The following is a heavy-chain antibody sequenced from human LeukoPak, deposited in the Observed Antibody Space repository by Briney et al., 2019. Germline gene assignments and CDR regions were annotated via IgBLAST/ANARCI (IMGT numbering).Heavy chain of an antibody. J-gene: IGHJ3*02. Sequence: PGGSLRLSCAASGFTFSSYGMHWVRQAPGKGLEWVAFIRYDGSNKYYADSVKGRFTISRDNSKNTLYLQMNSLRAEDTAVYYCARDRAAAGTGDDAFDIWGQGTMVTVSS. CDR2: IRYDGSNK. V-gene: IGHV3-30*02. CDR3: ARDRAAAGTGDDAFDI. D-gene: IGHD6-13*01. CDR1: GFTFSSYG.